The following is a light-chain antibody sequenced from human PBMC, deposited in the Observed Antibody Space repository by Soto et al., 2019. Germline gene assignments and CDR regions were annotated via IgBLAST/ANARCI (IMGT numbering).Light chain of an antibody. J-gene: IGKJ1*01. CDR3: QQLNGSPWT. CDR2: GAS. CDR1: PAIASF. V-gene: IGKV1-9*01. Sequence: IQLTKSPSSLSASVGDRVTITCRASPAIASFLAWYQQKPGTAPKLLIYGASTLQSGVPSRFSGSRSGTDYTLTIASLQPEDFATYYCQQLNGSPWTFGQGTKVDI.